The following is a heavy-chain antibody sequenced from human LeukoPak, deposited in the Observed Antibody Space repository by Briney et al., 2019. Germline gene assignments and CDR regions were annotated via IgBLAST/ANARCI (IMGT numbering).Heavy chain of an antibody. CDR2: INPSGGST. Sequence: GASVKVSCKTSGYTFTDYYMHWVRQAPGQGLEWMGTINPSGGSTTFAQKFQGRVTMTRDTSTSTLYMELSSLESDDTAMYFCARAVAAGRRFDYWGQGTLAIVSS. D-gene: IGHD6-13*01. CDR3: ARAVAAGRRFDY. CDR1: GYTFTDYY. V-gene: IGHV1-46*01. J-gene: IGHJ4*02.